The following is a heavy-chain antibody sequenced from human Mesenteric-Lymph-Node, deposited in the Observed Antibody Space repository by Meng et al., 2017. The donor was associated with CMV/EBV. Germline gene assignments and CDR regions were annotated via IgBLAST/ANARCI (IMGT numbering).Heavy chain of an antibody. D-gene: IGHD2-8*02. CDR1: GFTFSSYA. J-gene: IGHJ4*02. V-gene: IGHV3-7*01. CDR2: VNQDGSEK. CDR3: ARDSHTG. Sequence: GGSLRLSCAASGFTFSSYAMSWVRQAPGKGLEWVANVNQDGSEKNYVESLKGRFTISRDNAKNSLYLQMNSLRAEDTAVYYCARDSHTGWGQGTLVTVS.